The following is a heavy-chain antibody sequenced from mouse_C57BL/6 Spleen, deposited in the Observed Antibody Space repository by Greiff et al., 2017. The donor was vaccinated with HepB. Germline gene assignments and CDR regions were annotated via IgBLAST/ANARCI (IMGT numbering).Heavy chain of an antibody. CDR2: INPNNGGT. V-gene: IGHV1-26*01. CDR3: ARTLGMSTVPGFAY. D-gene: IGHD1-1*01. CDR1: GYTFTDYY. Sequence: EVQLQESGPELVKPGASVKISCKASGYTFTDYYMNWVKQSHGKSLEWIGDINPNNGGTSYNQKFKGKATLTVDKSSSTAYMELRSLTSEDSAVYFCARTLGMSTVPGFAYWGQGTLVTVSA. J-gene: IGHJ3*01.